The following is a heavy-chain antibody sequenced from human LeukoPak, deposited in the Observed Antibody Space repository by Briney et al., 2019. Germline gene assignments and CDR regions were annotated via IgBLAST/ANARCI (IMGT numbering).Heavy chain of an antibody. V-gene: IGHV3-21*01. CDR2: ITISINFI. J-gene: IGHJ6*02. D-gene: IGHD3-9*01. Sequence: GGSLRLSCAASGFSLSSYSMNWVRQAPGKGLEWVSSITISINFIYYADSVKGRFTISRDNDKSSLFLQMNSLRAEDTAVYFCARDGHGDGFLTGYSYFGMDVWGQGTTVTVSS. CDR3: ARDGHGDGFLTGYSYFGMDV. CDR1: GFSLSSYS.